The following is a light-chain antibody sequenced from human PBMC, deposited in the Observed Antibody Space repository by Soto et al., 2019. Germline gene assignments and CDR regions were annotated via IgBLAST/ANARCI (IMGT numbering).Light chain of an antibody. V-gene: IGKV3-15*01. CDR2: DAS. J-gene: IGKJ3*01. CDR3: QQYNNWPPFT. Sequence: EIVMTQSPATLSVSPGERASLSCRASQSVGSKLAWYQHKPGQAPRLLIYDASTRATGFPARLSGSGSGTEFTLTIVSLQPEDFAVYDCQQYNNWPPFTFGPGTKVDIK. CDR1: QSVGSK.